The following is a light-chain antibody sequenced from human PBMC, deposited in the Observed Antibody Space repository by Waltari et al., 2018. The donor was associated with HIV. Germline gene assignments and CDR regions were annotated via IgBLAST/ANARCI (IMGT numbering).Light chain of an antibody. J-gene: IGLJ3*02. CDR1: SSDITIYNS. CDR3: TSYISSSIPV. CDR2: EGT. V-gene: IGLV2-14*01. Sequence: QSALTQPASVSGSPGQSITISCTGTSSDITIYNSVSWYQHHPAKAPKVIIYEGTNRPSGVSNRFSGSKSGDTASLTISGLQAEDEADYFCTSYISSSIPVFGGGTKLTVL.